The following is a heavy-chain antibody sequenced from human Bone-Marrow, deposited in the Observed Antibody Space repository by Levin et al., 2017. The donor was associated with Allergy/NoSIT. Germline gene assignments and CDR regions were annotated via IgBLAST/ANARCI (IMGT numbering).Heavy chain of an antibody. CDR3: AREGTCSSTSCYTHYYYAMDV. CDR2: IYTSGST. Sequence: PGGSLRLSCTVSGGSISNYYWSWIRQPAGKGLEWIGRIYTSGSTNYNPSLKSRVTMSVDTSKNQFSVKLTSVTAADTAVYYCAREGTCSSTSCYTHYYYAMDVWGQGTTVTVSS. CDR1: GGSISNYY. V-gene: IGHV4-4*07. D-gene: IGHD2-2*02. J-gene: IGHJ6*02.